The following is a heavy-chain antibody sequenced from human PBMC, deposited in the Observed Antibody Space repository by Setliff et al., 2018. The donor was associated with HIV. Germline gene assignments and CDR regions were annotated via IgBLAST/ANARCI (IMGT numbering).Heavy chain of an antibody. CDR1: GFIFSTYA. V-gene: IGHV3-9*01. Sequence: SLKISCAGSGFIFSTYAMYWVRQAPGKGLEWVSGISWNGEMTAYAESARGRFTISRDNARKSLYLQMNSLTTEDTALYYCVKDGSLAGRYYHYMDVWGKGTTVTVSS. D-gene: IGHD6-19*01. CDR3: VKDGSLAGRYYHYMDV. CDR2: ISWNGEMT. J-gene: IGHJ6*03.